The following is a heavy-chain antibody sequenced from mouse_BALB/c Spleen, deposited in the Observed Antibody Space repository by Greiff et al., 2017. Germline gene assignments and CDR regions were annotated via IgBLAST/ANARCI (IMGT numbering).Heavy chain of an antibody. J-gene: IGHJ4*01. CDR3: ARDPSSDAMDY. CDR1: GFTFSDYY. Sequence: DVHLVESGGGLVKPGGSLKLSCAASGFTFSDYYMYWVRQTPEKRLEWVATISDGGSYTYYPDSVKGRFTISRDNAKNNLYLQMSSLKSEDTAMYYCARDPSSDAMDYWGQGTSVTVSS. CDR2: ISDGGSYT. V-gene: IGHV5-4*02.